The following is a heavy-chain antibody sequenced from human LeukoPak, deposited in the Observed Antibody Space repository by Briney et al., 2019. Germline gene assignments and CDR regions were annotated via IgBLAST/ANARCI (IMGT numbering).Heavy chain of an antibody. CDR3: AKERGYSYGLDAFDI. CDR1: GITFSDYG. Sequence: GRSLRLSCGASGITFSDYGIHWVRQAPGKGLEWVAVISYDGSNKYYADSVKGRFTISRDNSKNTLYLQMNSLRAEDTAVYYCAKERGYSYGLDAFDIWGQGTIVTVSS. D-gene: IGHD5-18*01. CDR2: ISYDGSNK. J-gene: IGHJ3*02. V-gene: IGHV3-30*18.